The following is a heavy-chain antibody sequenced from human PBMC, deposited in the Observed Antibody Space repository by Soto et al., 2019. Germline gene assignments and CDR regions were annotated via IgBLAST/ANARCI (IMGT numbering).Heavy chain of an antibody. D-gene: IGHD2-2*01. Sequence: EVQLVESGGGLVQPGGSLRLSCAASGFTFSSYSMNWVRQAPGKGRGWVSYISSSSSTIYYADSVKGRFTISRDNAKNSLYLQMNSLRDEDTAVYYCARDSYCSSTSCTYGMDVWGQGTTVTVSS. J-gene: IGHJ6*02. CDR1: GFTFSSYS. V-gene: IGHV3-48*02. CDR3: ARDSYCSSTSCTYGMDV. CDR2: ISSSSSTI.